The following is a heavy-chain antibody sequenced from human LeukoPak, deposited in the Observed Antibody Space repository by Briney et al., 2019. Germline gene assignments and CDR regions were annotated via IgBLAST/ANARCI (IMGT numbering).Heavy chain of an antibody. D-gene: IGHD7-27*01. CDR1: GGSISPYY. J-gene: IGHJ5*02. V-gene: IGHV4-59*08. Sequence: PSETLSLTCTVSGGSISPYYWSWIRQPPGKELEWIAFIFYSGSTNYNPSLKSRATISVDTSKAHFSLKLSSATATDTAAYYCARHDPGWFDTWGQGTLVTVSS. CDR2: IFYSGST. CDR3: ARHDPGWFDT.